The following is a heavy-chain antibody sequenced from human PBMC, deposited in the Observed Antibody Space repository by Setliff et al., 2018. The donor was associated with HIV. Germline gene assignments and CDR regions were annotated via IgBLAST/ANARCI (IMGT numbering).Heavy chain of an antibody. CDR1: GFTFSSYW. D-gene: IGHD2-8*02. J-gene: IGHJ6*03. Sequence: GGSLRLSCAASGFTFSSYWMHWVRQAPGKGLVWVSRINSGGTNTTYADSVKGRFTISRDNAKNSLYLQMNSLRAEDTAVYYCARVFWYGLPQIYYYMDVWGKGTTVTVSS. CDR2: INSGGTNT. V-gene: IGHV3-74*01. CDR3: ARVFWYGLPQIYYYMDV.